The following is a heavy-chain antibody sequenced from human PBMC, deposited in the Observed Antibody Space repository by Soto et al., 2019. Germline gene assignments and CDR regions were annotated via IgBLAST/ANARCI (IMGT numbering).Heavy chain of an antibody. CDR3: AREISVFCGDDCYPN. Sequence: SETLSLACTVSGGSISSYYWSWIRQPPGKGLEWIGYIYYSGSTNYNPSLESRVPMSVDTSKNRFSLKLTSVTAADTALYCCAREISVFCGDDCYPNWGQGTLVTVSS. D-gene: IGHD2-21*02. J-gene: IGHJ4*02. CDR2: IYYSGST. CDR1: GGSISSYY. V-gene: IGHV4-59*12.